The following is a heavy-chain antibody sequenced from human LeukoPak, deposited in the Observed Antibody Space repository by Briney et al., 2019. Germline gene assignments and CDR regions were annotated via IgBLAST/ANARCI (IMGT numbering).Heavy chain of an antibody. CDR3: AKAPVVRGVILPTFDY. D-gene: IGHD3-10*01. CDR1: GFTFSAYW. Sequence: PGGSLRLSCAASGFTFSAYWMHWVRQAPGKGLVWVSRINTDGSSPTYAASVKGRFTISRDNSKNTLYLQMNSLRAEDTAVYYCAKAPVVRGVILPTFDYWGQGTLVTVSS. V-gene: IGHV3-74*01. CDR2: INTDGSSP. J-gene: IGHJ4*02.